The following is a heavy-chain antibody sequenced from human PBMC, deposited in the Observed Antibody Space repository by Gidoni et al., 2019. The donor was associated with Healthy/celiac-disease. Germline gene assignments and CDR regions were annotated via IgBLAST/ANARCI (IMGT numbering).Heavy chain of an antibody. CDR2: ISSSGSTI. CDR3: ARGIVGATYYFDY. CDR1: GFTCSDYY. V-gene: IGHV3-11*01. Sequence: LRLSCAASGFTCSDYYMSWIRQAPGKGLEGVSYISSSGSTIYYADSVKGRFTISRDNAKNSLYLQMNSLRAEDTAVYYCARGIVGATYYFDYWGQGTLVTVSS. J-gene: IGHJ4*02. D-gene: IGHD1-26*01.